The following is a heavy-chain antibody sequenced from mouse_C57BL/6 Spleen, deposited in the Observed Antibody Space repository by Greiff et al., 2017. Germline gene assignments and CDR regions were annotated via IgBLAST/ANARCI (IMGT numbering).Heavy chain of an antibody. CDR3: SRSGDYDYDGEFAY. CDR1: GYTFTSYW. D-gene: IGHD2-4*01. J-gene: IGHJ3*01. Sequence: QVQLQQPGAELVKPGASVKLPCKASGYTFTSYWMHWVKQRPGRGLEWIGRIDPNSGGTKYNEKFKSKGPLTVDKHSSTAYMQLSSLKSEDSAIYYYSRSGDYDYDGEFAYWGQGTLLTVSA. V-gene: IGHV1-72*01. CDR2: IDPNSGGT.